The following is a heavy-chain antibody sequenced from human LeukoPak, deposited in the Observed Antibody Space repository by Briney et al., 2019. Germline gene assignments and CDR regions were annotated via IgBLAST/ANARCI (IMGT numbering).Heavy chain of an antibody. CDR1: GFTFSSYG. CDR3: ARGRIIRGYFDY. V-gene: IGHV3-30*03. Sequence: GGSLRLSCAASGFTFSSYGMHWVRQAPGKGLEWVAVISYDGSNKYYADSVKGRFTISRDNAKNSLYLQMNSLRAEDTALYYCARGRIIRGYFDYWGQGTLVTVSS. D-gene: IGHD2/OR15-2a*01. J-gene: IGHJ4*02. CDR2: ISYDGSNK.